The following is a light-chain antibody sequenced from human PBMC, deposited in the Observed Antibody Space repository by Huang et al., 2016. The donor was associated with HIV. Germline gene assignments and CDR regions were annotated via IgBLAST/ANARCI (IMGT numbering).Light chain of an antibody. CDR1: ESVSSN. Sequence: EIVMTQSPATLSVSPGERDTLFCRASESVSSNLAWFQLKPGQAPRLLIYGASTRATGTPARFSGSGSGTEFTLTISSLQSEDFAVDFCQQYHIYWTFGQGTKVEIK. CDR3: QQYHIYWT. J-gene: IGKJ1*01. CDR2: GAS. V-gene: IGKV3-15*01.